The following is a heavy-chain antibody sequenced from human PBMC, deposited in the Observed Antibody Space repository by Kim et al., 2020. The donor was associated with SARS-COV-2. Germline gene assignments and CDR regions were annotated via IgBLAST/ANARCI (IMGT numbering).Heavy chain of an antibody. V-gene: IGHV3-33*06. Sequence: GGSLRLSCAASGFTFSSYGMHWVRQAPGKGLEWVAVIWYDGSNKYYADSVKGRFTISRDNSKNTLYLQMNSLRAEDTAVYYCAKDGHYGDLPICDIWGQGTMVTVSS. D-gene: IGHD4-17*01. CDR3: AKDGHYGDLPICDI. J-gene: IGHJ3*02. CDR1: GFTFSSYG. CDR2: IWYDGSNK.